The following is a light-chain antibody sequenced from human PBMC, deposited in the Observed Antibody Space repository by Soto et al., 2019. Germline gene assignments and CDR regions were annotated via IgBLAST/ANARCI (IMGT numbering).Light chain of an antibody. CDR3: CSYAGSSTLV. CDR1: SSDVGSYNL. Sequence: QSALTQPASVSGSPGQSITISCTGTSSDVGSYNLVSWYQQHPGKAPKLVIYEGNKRPSGVSNRFSGSKSGNTASLTISGLQAEDEADYHCCSYAGSSTLVFGGGTKLTVL. J-gene: IGLJ2*01. V-gene: IGLV2-23*01. CDR2: EGN.